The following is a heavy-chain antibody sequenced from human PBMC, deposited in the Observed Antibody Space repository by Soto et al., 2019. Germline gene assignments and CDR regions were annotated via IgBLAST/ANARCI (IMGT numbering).Heavy chain of an antibody. J-gene: IGHJ4*02. CDR1: GYTFTSYG. V-gene: IGHV1-18*01. CDR2: ISAYNGNT. D-gene: IGHD6-6*01. Sequence: GGPVKVSCKASGYTFTSYGISWVRQAPGQGLEWMGWISAYNGNTNYAQKLQGRVTMTTDTSTSTAYMELRSLRSDDTAVYHCASGIGARPSSYWGQGTLVTVSS. CDR3: ASGIGARPSSY.